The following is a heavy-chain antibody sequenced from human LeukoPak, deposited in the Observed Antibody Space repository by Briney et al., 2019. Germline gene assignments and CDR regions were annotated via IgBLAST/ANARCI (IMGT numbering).Heavy chain of an antibody. D-gene: IGHD1-1*01. J-gene: IGHJ4*02. V-gene: IGHV4-59*08. Sequence: SETLSLTCTVSGGSISSYYWSWIRQPPGRGLEWIGYIYYSGSTNYNPSLKSRVTISVDTSKNQFSLKLSSVTAADTAVYYCARQRGSQGTTDYWGQGTLVTVSS. CDR2: IYYSGST. CDR3: ARQRGSQGTTDY. CDR1: GGSISSYY.